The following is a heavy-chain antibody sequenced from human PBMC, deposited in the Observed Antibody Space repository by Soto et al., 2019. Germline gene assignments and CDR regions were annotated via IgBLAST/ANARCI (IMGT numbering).Heavy chain of an antibody. J-gene: IGHJ4*02. Sequence: EVQLVESGGGLVQPGGSLRLSWAASGFTVSSNYMRWVRQAPGKGLEWVSVIYSGGSTYYADSVKGRFTISRDNSKNTLYLQMNSLRAEDTAVYYCAREAYSSGTSTQSDSFDYWGQGTLVTVSS. V-gene: IGHV3-66*01. CDR2: IYSGGST. CDR3: AREAYSSGTSTQSDSFDY. D-gene: IGHD6-19*01. CDR1: GFTVSSNY.